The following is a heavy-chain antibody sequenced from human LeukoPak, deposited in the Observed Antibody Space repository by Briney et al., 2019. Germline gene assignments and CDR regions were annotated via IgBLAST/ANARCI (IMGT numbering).Heavy chain of an antibody. Sequence: SETLSLTCTVSGGSMSSYYWSWIRQPPGKGLEWIGYIYYSGSTKYNPSLKSRVTMSVDTSKNQFSLKLSSVTAADTAVYYCARGARAGYNLEPFDYWGQGTLVTVSS. CDR3: ARGARAGYNLEPFDY. D-gene: IGHD5-24*01. V-gene: IGHV4-59*08. CDR2: IYYSGST. CDR1: GGSMSSYY. J-gene: IGHJ4*02.